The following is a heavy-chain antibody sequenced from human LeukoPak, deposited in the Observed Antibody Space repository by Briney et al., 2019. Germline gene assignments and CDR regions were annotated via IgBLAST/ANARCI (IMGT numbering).Heavy chain of an antibody. CDR3: ARDYYGSGSYYPIRWDYYGMDV. V-gene: IGHV3-7*03. J-gene: IGHJ6*04. Sequence: TGGSLRLSCAASGFTFSSYWMSWVRQAPGKGLEWVANIKQDGSEKYYVDSVKGRFTISRDNAKNSLYLQMNSLRAEDTAVCYCARDYYGSGSYYPIRWDYYGMDVWGKGTTVTVSS. CDR1: GFTFSSYW. D-gene: IGHD3-10*01. CDR2: IKQDGSEK.